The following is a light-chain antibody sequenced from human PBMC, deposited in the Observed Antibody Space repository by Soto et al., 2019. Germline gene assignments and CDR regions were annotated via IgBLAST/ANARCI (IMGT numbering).Light chain of an antibody. V-gene: IGKV1-39*01. CDR3: QQSYSTPLT. J-gene: IGKJ4*01. Sequence: DIPMTQSPSSLSASVGDRVTITCRASQSISSYLNGYQQKPGKAPKLLIYAASSLQSGVPSRFSGSGSGTDFTLTISSLQPEDFATYYCQQSYSTPLTFGGGTKVEIK. CDR1: QSISSY. CDR2: AAS.